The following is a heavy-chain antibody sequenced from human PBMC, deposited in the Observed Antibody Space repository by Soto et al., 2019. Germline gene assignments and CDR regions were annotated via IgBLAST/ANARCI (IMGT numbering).Heavy chain of an antibody. CDR3: AGGTDYDSIGYYSEYFQH. J-gene: IGHJ1*01. CDR1: GGSISSGGYY. CDR2: IYYSGST. D-gene: IGHD3-22*01. V-gene: IGHV4-31*03. Sequence: SETLSLTCTVSGGSISSGGYYWSWIRQHPGKGLEWIGYIYYSGSTYYNPSLKSRVTISVDTSKNQFSLKLSSVTAADTAVYYCAGGTDYDSIGYYSEYFQHWGQGTLVTVSS.